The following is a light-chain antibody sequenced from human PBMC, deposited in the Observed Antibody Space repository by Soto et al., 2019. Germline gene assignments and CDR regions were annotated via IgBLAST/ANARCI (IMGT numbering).Light chain of an antibody. Sequence: QSVLTQPTSVSGSPGQSITISCTGNHNDIGTYDYVSWYQQHPGRAPRLLIHGVTTRPSGISGRFSASKSGLTASLTISGLQPEDEADYYCSSFTSNRLYVFGAGTKVNV. V-gene: IGLV2-14*03. J-gene: IGLJ1*01. CDR2: GVT. CDR1: HNDIGTYDY. CDR3: SSFTSNRLYV.